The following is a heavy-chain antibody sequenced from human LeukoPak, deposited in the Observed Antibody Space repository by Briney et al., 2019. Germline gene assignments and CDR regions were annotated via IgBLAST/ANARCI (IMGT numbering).Heavy chain of an antibody. D-gene: IGHD1-20*01. CDR1: GGSISSGSYY. V-gene: IGHV4-61*02. CDR3: ARAGITGTFYYYYCMDV. J-gene: IGHJ6*03. CDR2: IYTSGST. Sequence: SETLSLTCTVSGGSISSGSYYWSWIRQPAGKGLEWIGRIYTSGSTNYNPSLKSRVTISVDTSKNQFSLKLSSVTAADTAVYYCARAGITGTFYYYYCMDVWGKGTTVTVSS.